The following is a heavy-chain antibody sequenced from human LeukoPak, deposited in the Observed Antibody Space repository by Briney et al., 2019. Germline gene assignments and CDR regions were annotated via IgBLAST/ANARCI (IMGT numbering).Heavy chain of an antibody. Sequence: PGGSLRLSCAASGFTVSSNYMSWVRQAPGKGLEWVSVIYSGGSTYYADSVTGRFTISRDNSKNTLYLQMNSLRAEDTAVYYCARGMVRGPFPHDYWGQGTLVTVPS. CDR1: GFTVSSNY. CDR3: ARGMVRGPFPHDY. J-gene: IGHJ4*02. D-gene: IGHD3-10*01. CDR2: IYSGGST. V-gene: IGHV3-53*01.